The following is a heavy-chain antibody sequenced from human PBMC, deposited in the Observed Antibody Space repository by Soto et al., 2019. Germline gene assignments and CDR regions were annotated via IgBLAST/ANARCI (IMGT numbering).Heavy chain of an antibody. D-gene: IGHD1-26*01. J-gene: IGHJ6*01. V-gene: IGHV1-2*02. CDR1: GYSVSDYF. CDR3: ARIKWGLDYYNGMDV. Sequence: QVQLVQSGAEVKKSGASVKVSCKASGYSVSDYFIQWVRQAPGQGLEWVAWINPKTAATNYAKKFQGRVSLTWDTSVSTAYMELTRLRPDDTAVYYCARIKWGLDYYNGMDVW. CDR2: INPKTAAT.